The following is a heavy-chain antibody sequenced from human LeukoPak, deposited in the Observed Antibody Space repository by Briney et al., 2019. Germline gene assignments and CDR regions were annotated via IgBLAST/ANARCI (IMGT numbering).Heavy chain of an antibody. Sequence: GGSLRLSCAASGFTFSSYAMSWVRQAPGKGLEWVSAISGSGGSTYYADSVKGRFTIPRDNSKNRLYRQLNSLRGEDTAVYYCAKGSSGRFSYFDLWGRGTLVTVSS. CDR3: AKGSSGRFSYFDL. D-gene: IGHD1-26*01. CDR1: GFTFSSYA. V-gene: IGHV3-23*01. J-gene: IGHJ2*01. CDR2: ISGSGGST.